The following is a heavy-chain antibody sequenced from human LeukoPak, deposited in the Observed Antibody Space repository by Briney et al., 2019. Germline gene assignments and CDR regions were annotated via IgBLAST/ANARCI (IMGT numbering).Heavy chain of an antibody. CDR1: GGSISSSSYY. J-gene: IGHJ4*02. Sequence: KPSETLSLTCTVSGGSISSSSYYWGWIRQPPGKGLEWIGSIYYSGSTYYNPSLKSRVAISVDTSKNQFSLKLSSVTAADTAVYYCASIAVAGLYFDYWGQGTLVTVSS. V-gene: IGHV4-39*01. D-gene: IGHD6-19*01. CDR2: IYYSGST. CDR3: ASIAVAGLYFDY.